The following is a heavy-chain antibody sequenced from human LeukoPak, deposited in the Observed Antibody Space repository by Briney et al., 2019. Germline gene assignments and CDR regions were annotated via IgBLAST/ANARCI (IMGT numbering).Heavy chain of an antibody. J-gene: IGHJ4*02. CDR3: ARGRNYYSSGSYYHFDY. CDR1: GYTFTGYY. D-gene: IGHD3-10*01. V-gene: IGHV1-2*04. Sequence: GASVKVSCKASGYTFTGYYMHWVRQAPGQGLEWMGWIKPNSGGTNYAQKFQGWVTMTRDTSISTAYMELSRLRSDDTAVYYCARGRNYYSSGSYYHFDYWGQGTLVTVSS. CDR2: IKPNSGGT.